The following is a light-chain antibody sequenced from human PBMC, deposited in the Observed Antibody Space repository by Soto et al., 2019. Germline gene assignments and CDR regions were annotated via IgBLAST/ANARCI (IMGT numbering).Light chain of an antibody. Sequence: QSVLTQPPSASGTPGQRVTISCSGSSSNIGSNTVSWYQQLPGTAPKLLIYHNNQRPSGVPGRFSGSKSGTAASLAISGLQSEDEADYYCAAWDDSLNGPVFGGGTKLTVL. CDR3: AAWDDSLNGPV. CDR1: SSNIGSNT. J-gene: IGLJ2*01. V-gene: IGLV1-44*01. CDR2: HNN.